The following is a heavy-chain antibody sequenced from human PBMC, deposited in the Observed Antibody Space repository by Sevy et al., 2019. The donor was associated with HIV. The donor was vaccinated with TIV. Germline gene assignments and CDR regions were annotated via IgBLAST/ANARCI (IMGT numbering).Heavy chain of an antibody. CDR1: GFTFSHYA. J-gene: IGHJ4*02. CDR3: AKDHAVTTEWVVFDS. CDR2: ISFDGASR. Sequence: GVSLRLSCAASGFTFSHYAMHWIRQAPGKGLEWVAAISFDGASRNYADSVRGRFTISRDDSKNTVYLHMRGLRSEDTAVYVCAKDHAVTTEWVVFDSWGQGTLVTVSS. D-gene: IGHD4-17*01. V-gene: IGHV3-30*18.